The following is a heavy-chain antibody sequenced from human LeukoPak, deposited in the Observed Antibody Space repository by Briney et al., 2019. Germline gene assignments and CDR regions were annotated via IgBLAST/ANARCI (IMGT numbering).Heavy chain of an antibody. Sequence: GGSLRLSCAASGFTFSSYGMHWVRQAPGKGLEWVAVIWYDGSNKYYADSVKGRFTISRDNSKNTLYLQMNSLRAEDTAVYYCARGTVGATRGPDAFDIWGQGTMVTVSS. CDR3: ARGTVGATRGPDAFDI. CDR1: GFTFSSYG. V-gene: IGHV3-33*01. J-gene: IGHJ3*02. D-gene: IGHD1-26*01. CDR2: IWYDGSNK.